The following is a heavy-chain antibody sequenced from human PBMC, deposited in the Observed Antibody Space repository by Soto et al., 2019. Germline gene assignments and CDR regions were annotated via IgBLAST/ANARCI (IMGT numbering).Heavy chain of an antibody. V-gene: IGHV1-69*06. D-gene: IGHD6-13*01. J-gene: IGHJ4*01. CDR3: ARRTTAAARHDY. CDR2: IIPIFGTA. Sequence: SVKVSCKASGGTFSSYAISWVRQAPGQGLEWMGGIIPIFGTANYAQKFQGRVTITADKSTSTAYMELSSLRSEDTALYYCARRTTAAARHDYLGHGTLVTVSS. CDR1: GGTFSSYA.